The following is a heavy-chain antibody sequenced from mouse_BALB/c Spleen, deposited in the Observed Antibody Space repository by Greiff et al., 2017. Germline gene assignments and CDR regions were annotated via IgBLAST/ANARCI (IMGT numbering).Heavy chain of an antibody. V-gene: IGHV2-9*02. CDR3: ARDGYYEKNAMDY. J-gene: IGHJ4*01. Sequence: VQGVESGPGLVAPSQSLSITCTVSGFSLTSYGVHWVRQPPGKGLEWLGVIWAGGSTNYNSALMSRLSISKDNSKSQVFLKMNSLQTDDTAMYYCARDGYYEKNAMDYWGQGTSVTVSS. D-gene: IGHD2-3*01. CDR2: IWAGGST. CDR1: GFSLTSYG.